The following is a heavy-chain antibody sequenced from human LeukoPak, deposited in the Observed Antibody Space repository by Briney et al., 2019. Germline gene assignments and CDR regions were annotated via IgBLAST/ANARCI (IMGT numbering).Heavy chain of an antibody. CDR2: INHSGST. CDR1: GGSFSGYY. D-gene: IGHD1-7*01. J-gene: IGHJ5*02. V-gene: IGHV4-34*01. CDR3: ARGRYNWNYLTP. Sequence: SETLSLTCAAYGGSFSGYYWSWIRQPPGKGLEWIGEINHSGSTNYNPSLKSRVTISVDTSKNQFSLKLSSVTAADTAVYYCARGRYNWNYLTPWGQGTLVTVSS.